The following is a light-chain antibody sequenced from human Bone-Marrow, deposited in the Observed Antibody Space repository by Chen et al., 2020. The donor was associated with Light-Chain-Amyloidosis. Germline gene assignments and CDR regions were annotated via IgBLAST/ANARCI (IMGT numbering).Light chain of an antibody. CDR2: EVA. J-gene: IGLJ3*02. CDR3: SSYTMSSPWV. V-gene: IGLV2-14*01. CDR1: SRDVGGYKY. Sequence: QSALTQPASGSGSPGQSITLPCSGTSRDVGGYKYVSWYQQFPGKAPKLLIFEVANRPSGVSNRFSGSKSGNTASLTISGLQAEDEADYYCSSYTMSSPWVFGGGTKVTVL.